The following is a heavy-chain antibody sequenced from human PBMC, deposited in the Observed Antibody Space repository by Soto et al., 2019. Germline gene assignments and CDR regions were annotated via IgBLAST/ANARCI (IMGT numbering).Heavy chain of an antibody. J-gene: IGHJ4*02. Sequence: GGSLRLSCAASGFTFSSYAMSWVRQAPGKGLEWVSAISGSGGSTYYADSVKGRFTISRDNSKNTLYLQMNSLRAEDTAVYYCAKVRVRRLGDTAAFNYWGKGTRVTVPS. CDR1: GFTFSSYA. V-gene: IGHV3-23*01. CDR3: AKVRVRRLGDTAAFNY. CDR2: ISGSGGST. D-gene: IGHD2-21*02.